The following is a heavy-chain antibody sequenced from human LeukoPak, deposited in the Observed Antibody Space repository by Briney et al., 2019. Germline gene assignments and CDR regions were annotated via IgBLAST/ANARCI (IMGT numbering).Heavy chain of an antibody. V-gene: IGHV4-59*01. D-gene: IGHD6-13*01. CDR1: GGSINSYY. Sequence: SETLSLTCTVSGGSINSYYWSWIRQPPGKGLEWIGYIYYSGSTNYNPSLKSRVTISVDTSKNQFSLKLSSVTAADTAVYYCARVTGYMTEDYFDYWGQGTLITVSS. CDR3: ARVTGYMTEDYFDY. CDR2: IYYSGST. J-gene: IGHJ4*02.